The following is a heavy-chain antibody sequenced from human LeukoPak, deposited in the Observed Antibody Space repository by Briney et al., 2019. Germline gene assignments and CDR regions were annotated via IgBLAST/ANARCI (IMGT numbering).Heavy chain of an antibody. CDR2: ISGSGGST. CDR1: GFTFSSYA. J-gene: IGHJ4*02. V-gene: IGHV3-23*01. Sequence: GGSLRLSCAASGFTFSSYAMSWVRQAPGKGLEWVSAISGSGGSTYHADSVKGRFTISRDNSKNTLYLQMNSLRAEDTAVYYCASPGAVAGHYWGQGTLVTVSS. CDR3: ASPGAVAGHY. D-gene: IGHD6-19*01.